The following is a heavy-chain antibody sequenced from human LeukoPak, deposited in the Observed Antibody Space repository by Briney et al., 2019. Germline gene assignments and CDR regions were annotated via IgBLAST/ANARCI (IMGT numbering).Heavy chain of an antibody. CDR3: AKDESSSWNEYYFGY. D-gene: IGHD6-13*01. CDR2: SSWNSGSI. CDR1: GFTFDDYA. Sequence: GGSLRLSCAASGFTFDDYAMHWVRQAPGKGLEWVSGSSWNSGSIGYADSVKGRFTISRDNAKNSLYLQMNSLRAEDTALYYCAKDESSSWNEYYFGYWGQGTLVTVSS. V-gene: IGHV3-9*01. J-gene: IGHJ4*02.